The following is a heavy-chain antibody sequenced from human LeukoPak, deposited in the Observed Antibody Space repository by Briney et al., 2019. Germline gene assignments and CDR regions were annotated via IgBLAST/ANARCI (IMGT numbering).Heavy chain of an antibody. Sequence: GGSLRLSCAASGFTFSNAWMTWVRQAPGKGLEWVSFISDNGKAKSYVDSVRGRFIISRDNAKTSLFLQMSSLRVEDTAVYYCARARIAAPLLDYWGQGTLVTVSS. J-gene: IGHJ4*02. CDR2: ISDNGKAK. V-gene: IGHV3-48*04. CDR1: GFTFSNAW. CDR3: ARARIAAPLLDY. D-gene: IGHD6-13*01.